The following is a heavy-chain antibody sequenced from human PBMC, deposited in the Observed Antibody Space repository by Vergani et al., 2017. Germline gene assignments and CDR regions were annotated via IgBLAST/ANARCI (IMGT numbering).Heavy chain of an antibody. V-gene: IGHV3-30*02. CDR1: GFTLSNYD. CDR3: AKHFRGWGIDY. D-gene: IGHD3-16*01. CDR2: IQFDGSNK. J-gene: IGHJ4*02. Sequence: QVQLVESGGGVVQRGGSLRLSCATSGFTLSNYDMQWIRQGPGKGLEFVAFIQFDGSNKYYAYSLKGRFTLSRDFSKNTLYLQMNSLRTDATATYYCAKHFRGWGIDYWGQGTQVIVSS.